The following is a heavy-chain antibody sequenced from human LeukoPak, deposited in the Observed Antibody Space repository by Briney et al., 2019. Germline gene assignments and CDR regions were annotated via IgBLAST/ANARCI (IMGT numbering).Heavy chain of an antibody. Sequence: GGSLRLSCAASGFTFSDYYMSWIRQAPGKGLEWVSYISSSSSYTNYADSVKGRFTISRDNAKNSLYLQMNSLRAEETAVYYCARDCYRCRSALYYWGQGTLVTVSS. CDR3: ARDCYRCRSALYY. D-gene: IGHD2-8*01. CDR2: ISSSSSYT. J-gene: IGHJ4*02. V-gene: IGHV3-11*06. CDR1: GFTFSDYY.